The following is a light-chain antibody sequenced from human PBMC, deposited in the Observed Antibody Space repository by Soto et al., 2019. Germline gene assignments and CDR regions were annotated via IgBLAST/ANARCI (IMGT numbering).Light chain of an antibody. J-gene: IGKJ1*01. CDR2: WAS. CDR3: QQYYSDPWT. Sequence: DIVMTQSPDSLAVSLGERATINCKSSQSVLYSSNNKNYLAWYQQKPGQPPKVVIYWASTRESGVPDRFSGSGSGTDFTLTISSLQAEDVAVYYCQQYYSDPWTFGQGTKVEIK. CDR1: QSVLYSSNNKNY. V-gene: IGKV4-1*01.